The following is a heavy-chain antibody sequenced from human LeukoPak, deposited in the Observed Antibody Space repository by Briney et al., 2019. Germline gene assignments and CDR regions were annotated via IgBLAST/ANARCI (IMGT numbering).Heavy chain of an antibody. D-gene: IGHD3-3*01. CDR1: GYTFTGYY. V-gene: IGHV1-18*04. CDR3: ARGPGKFGVVTEQDFDY. CDR2: ISAYNGNT. Sequence: ASVKVSCEASGYTFTGYYMHWVRQAPGQGLEWMGWISAYNGNTNYAQKLQGRVTMTTDTSTSTAYMELRSLRSDDTAVYYCARGPGKFGVVTEQDFDYWGQGTLVTVSS. J-gene: IGHJ4*02.